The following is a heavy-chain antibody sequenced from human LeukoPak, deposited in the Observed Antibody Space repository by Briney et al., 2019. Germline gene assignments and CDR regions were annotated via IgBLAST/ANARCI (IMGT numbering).Heavy chain of an antibody. CDR3: ARSANYDILTGYYYFDY. CDR1: GFTFSSYA. D-gene: IGHD3-9*01. CDR2: ISGSGGSA. J-gene: IGHJ4*02. Sequence: GGSLRLSCAASGFTFSSYAMSWVRQAPGKGLEWVSAISGSGGSAYYADSLKGRFTISRDNSKNTLYLQMNSLRAEDTAVYYCARSANYDILTGYYYFDYWGQGTLVTVSS. V-gene: IGHV3-23*01.